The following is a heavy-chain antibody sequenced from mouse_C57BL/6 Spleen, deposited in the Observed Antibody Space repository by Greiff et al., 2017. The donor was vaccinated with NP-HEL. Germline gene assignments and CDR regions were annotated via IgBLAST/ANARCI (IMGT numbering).Heavy chain of an antibody. J-gene: IGHJ2*01. CDR2: ISSGSSTI. D-gene: IGHD1-1*01. V-gene: IGHV5-17*01. CDR3: ARDLHYGSSTYYFDY. Sequence: EVHLVESGGGLVKPGGSLKLSCAASGFTFSDYGMHWVRQAPEKGLEWVAYISSGSSTIYYADTVKGRFTISRDNAKNTLFLQMTSLRSEDTAMYYCARDLHYGSSTYYFDYWGQGTTLTVSS. CDR1: GFTFSDYG.